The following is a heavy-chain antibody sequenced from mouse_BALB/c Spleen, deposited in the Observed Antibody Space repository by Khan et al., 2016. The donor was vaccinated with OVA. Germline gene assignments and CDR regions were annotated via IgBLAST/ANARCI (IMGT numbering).Heavy chain of an antibody. Sequence: VQLQESGPGLVAPSQSLSITCTISGFSLTNYGVHWVRQPPGKGLEWLVVIWSDGSTTYNSALKSRLTISKDNSESQVFLKMNSLQTDDTAMYFCARQPYYHYNIMDYGGQGTSVTVPS. CDR2: IWSDGST. V-gene: IGHV2-6-1*01. J-gene: IGHJ4*01. CDR3: ARQPYYHYNIMDY. D-gene: IGHD2-10*01. CDR1: GFSLTNYG.